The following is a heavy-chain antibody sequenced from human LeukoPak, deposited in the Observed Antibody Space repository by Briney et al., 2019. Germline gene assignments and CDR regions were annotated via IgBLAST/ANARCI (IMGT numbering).Heavy chain of an antibody. J-gene: IGHJ5*02. CDR3: AREGSTVTITSRRWFDP. V-gene: IGHV1-18*01. Sequence: ASVTVSCKASGYTFTSYGISWVRQAPGQGLEWMGWISAYNGNTNYAQKLQGRVTMTTDTSTSTAYMELRSLRSDDTAVYYCAREGSTVTITSRRWFDPWGQGTLVTVSS. D-gene: IGHD4-17*01. CDR1: GYTFTSYG. CDR2: ISAYNGNT.